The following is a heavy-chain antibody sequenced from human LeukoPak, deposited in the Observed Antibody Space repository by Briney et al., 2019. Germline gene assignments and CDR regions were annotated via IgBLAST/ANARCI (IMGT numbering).Heavy chain of an antibody. J-gene: IGHJ4*02. D-gene: IGHD6-19*01. Sequence: GASVKVSCKASGGTFSSYAISWVRQAPGQGLEWMGGIIPIFGTANYAQRSQGRVTITADESTSTAYMELSSLRSEDTAVYYCARDSSPPYSSGWYGGFDYWGQGTLVTVSS. CDR2: IIPIFGTA. CDR1: GGTFSSYA. V-gene: IGHV1-69*13. CDR3: ARDSSPPYSSGWYGGFDY.